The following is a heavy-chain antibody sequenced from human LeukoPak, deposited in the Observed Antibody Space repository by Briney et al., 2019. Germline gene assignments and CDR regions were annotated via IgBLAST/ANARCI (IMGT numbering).Heavy chain of an antibody. D-gene: IGHD3-10*01. Sequence: SQTLSLTRTVSGGSISNSGYYWGWIRQPPGKGLEWIGRVYYSGKTNYNPSLKNRVTISVDTSKNQFSLKLSSVTAADTAVYYCARDGYYGSGSYFWVGWFDPWGQGTLVTVSS. CDR1: GGSISNSGYY. V-gene: IGHV4-39*07. J-gene: IGHJ5*02. CDR3: ARDGYYGSGSYFWVGWFDP. CDR2: VYYSGKT.